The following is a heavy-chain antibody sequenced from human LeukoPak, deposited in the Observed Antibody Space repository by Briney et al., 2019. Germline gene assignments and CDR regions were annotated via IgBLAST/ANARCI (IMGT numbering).Heavy chain of an antibody. CDR3: AKEDRSGSSGYNDF. J-gene: IGHJ4*02. CDR2: ISGSGGST. Sequence: GGSLRLSCAASGFTFISYAMSWVRQAPGKGLERVSSISGSGGSTYHADSVKGRFTISRDNSRNTLYLQMNSLKVEDTAVYYCAKEDRSGSSGYNDFWGQGTLVTVSS. D-gene: IGHD3-22*01. CDR1: GFTFISYA. V-gene: IGHV3-23*01.